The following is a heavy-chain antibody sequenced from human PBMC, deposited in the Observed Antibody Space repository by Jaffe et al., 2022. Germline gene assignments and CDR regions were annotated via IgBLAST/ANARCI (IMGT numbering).Heavy chain of an antibody. CDR3: AKDLPITPYYDFWTGPDY. CDR2: IRYDGSNE. Sequence: QVQLVESGGGVVQPGGSLRLSCAASGFIFSSYGMHWVRQAPGKGLEWVSFIRYDGSNEYYVDSVKGRFTISRDNSKNTLYLQMNSLRPEDTAVYYCAKDLPITPYYDFWTGPDYWGQGTLVTVSS. J-gene: IGHJ4*02. D-gene: IGHD3-3*01. CDR1: GFIFSSYG. V-gene: IGHV3-30*02.